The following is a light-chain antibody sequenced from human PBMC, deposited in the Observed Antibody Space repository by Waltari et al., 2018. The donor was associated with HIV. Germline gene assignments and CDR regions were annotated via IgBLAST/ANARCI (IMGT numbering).Light chain of an antibody. CDR3: AAWDVSLNGLV. J-gene: IGLJ2*01. Sequence: QSVLTQPPSASGTPGQRVPISCSGSRSTIGSKTVNWYQQLPGTAPKRLIYSNDQRPSGVPDRFSGSKSGSSASLAISGLQSEDEAGYYCAAWDVSLNGLVFGGGTKLAVL. CDR2: SND. V-gene: IGLV1-44*01. CDR1: RSTIGSKT.